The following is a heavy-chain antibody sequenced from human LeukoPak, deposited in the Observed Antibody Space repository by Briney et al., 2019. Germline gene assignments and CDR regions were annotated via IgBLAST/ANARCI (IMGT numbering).Heavy chain of an antibody. V-gene: IGHV3-48*01. CDR3: AKLPDYGDYSQKTFDY. CDR1: GFTFSSYS. Sequence: GGSLRLSCAASGFTFSSYSMNWVRQAPGKGLEWVSYISSSSSTIYYADSVKGRFTISRDNAKNSLYLQMNSLRAEDTAVYYCAKLPDYGDYSQKTFDYWGQGTLVTVSS. CDR2: ISSSSSTI. D-gene: IGHD4-17*01. J-gene: IGHJ4*02.